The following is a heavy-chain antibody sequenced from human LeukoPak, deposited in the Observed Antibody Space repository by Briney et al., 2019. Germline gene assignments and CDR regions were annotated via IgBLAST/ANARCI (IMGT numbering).Heavy chain of an antibody. J-gene: IGHJ4*02. V-gene: IGHV3-7*01. Sequence: PGGSLRLSCSVPEITFSDYWMNWVRQAPGKGLEWVASIKKDGSEEYYVDSVRGRFTISRDNAQNSLYLQMNSLRDEDTAVYYCASGHYADYDWGQGTLVTVSS. CDR1: EITFSDYW. CDR2: IKKDGSEE. CDR3: ASGHYADYD. D-gene: IGHD4-17*01.